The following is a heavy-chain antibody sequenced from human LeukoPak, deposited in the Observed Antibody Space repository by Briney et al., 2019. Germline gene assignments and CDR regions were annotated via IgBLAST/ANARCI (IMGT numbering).Heavy chain of an antibody. CDR1: GGSFSAYY. Sequence: PSETLSLTCGVYGGSFSAYYWNWTRQPPGKGLEWIGEINHSGSTNYNPSLKSRVTISVDTSKNQFSLKLSSVTAADTAVYYCARHWRLPGSGGSDSWGQGTLVTVSS. CDR3: ARHWRLPGSGGSDS. J-gene: IGHJ5*01. V-gene: IGHV4-34*01. D-gene: IGHD6-25*01. CDR2: INHSGST.